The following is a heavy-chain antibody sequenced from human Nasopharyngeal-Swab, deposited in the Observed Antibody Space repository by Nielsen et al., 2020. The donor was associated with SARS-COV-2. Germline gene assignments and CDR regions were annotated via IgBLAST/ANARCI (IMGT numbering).Heavy chain of an antibody. J-gene: IGHJ5*02. D-gene: IGHD5-12*01. V-gene: IGHV3-33*05. CDR1: GFTVSAFG. CDR2: ISYDGHTQ. CDR3: VKDLAYDEVS. Sequence: GESLKISCAASGFTVSAFGMHWVRQAPGEVLEWVAHISYDGHTQYYSDSVTGRFTISRDNSKNTLDLQMNSLRGEDTAIYYCVKDLAYDEVSWGLGTLVTVSA.